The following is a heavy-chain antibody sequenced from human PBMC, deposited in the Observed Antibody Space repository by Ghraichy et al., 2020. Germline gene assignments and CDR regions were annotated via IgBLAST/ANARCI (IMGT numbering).Heavy chain of an antibody. CDR3: ARDNWNYVRHYYYYGMDV. V-gene: IGHV3-21*01. D-gene: IGHD1-7*01. CDR2: ISSSSSYI. CDR1: GFTFSSYS. Sequence: GGSLRLSCAASGFTFSSYSMNWVRQAPGKGLEWVSSISSSSSYIYYADSVKGRFTISRDNAKNSLYLQMNSLRAEDTAVYYCARDNWNYVRHYYYYGMDVWGQGTTVTVSS. J-gene: IGHJ6*02.